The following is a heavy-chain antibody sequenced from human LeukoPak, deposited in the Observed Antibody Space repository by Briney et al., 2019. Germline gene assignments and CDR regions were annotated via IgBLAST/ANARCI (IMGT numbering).Heavy chain of an antibody. J-gene: IGHJ3*02. D-gene: IGHD3-10*01. CDR2: VGHSGTT. V-gene: IGHV4-34*01. CDR3: ARELISSRAAFVT. Sequence: PSETLSLTCAVYGGSLNDYLWSWIRQPPGQGLEWIGEVGHSGTTNYNPSLKSRVTISVDPSKTQFSLKLTSVTAADTAVYYCARELISSRAAFVTWGQGTVVTVSS. CDR1: GGSLNDYL.